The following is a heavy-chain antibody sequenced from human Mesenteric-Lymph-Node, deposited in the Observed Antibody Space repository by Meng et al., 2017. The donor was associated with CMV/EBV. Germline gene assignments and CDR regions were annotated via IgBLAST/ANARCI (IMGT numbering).Heavy chain of an antibody. D-gene: IGHD6-13*01. J-gene: IGHJ5*02. CDR3: ASARGAGAAASRIWFDP. CDR2: IYYSGST. CDR1: GGSVSSGSYY. V-gene: IGHV4-61*01. Sequence: SETLSLTCTVSGGSVSSGSYYWSWIRQPPGKGLEWIGYIYYSGSTNCNPSLKSRVTISVDTSKNQFSLKLSSVTAADTAVYYCASARGAGAAASRIWFDPWGQGTLVTVSS.